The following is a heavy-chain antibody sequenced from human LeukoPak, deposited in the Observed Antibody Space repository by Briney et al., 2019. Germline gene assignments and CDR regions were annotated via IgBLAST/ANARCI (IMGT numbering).Heavy chain of an antibody. J-gene: IGHJ4*02. V-gene: IGHV3-23*01. CDR2: ISHDGGST. CDR3: AKVKFYFDN. CDR1: GFSFSSYA. Sequence: GGSLRLSCAASGFSFSSYAMSWVRQAPGKGLEWVSHISHDGGSTYYADSVKGRFTISRDNSKNTLYLEMSSLKDEDTAIYYCAKVKFYFDNWGQGTLVTVSS.